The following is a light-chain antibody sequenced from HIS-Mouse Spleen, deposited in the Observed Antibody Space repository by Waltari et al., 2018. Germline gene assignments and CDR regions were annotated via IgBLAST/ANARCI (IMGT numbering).Light chain of an antibody. Sequence: QSALTQPASVSGSPGQSITISCTGTSSDVGSYNLVSWYQQHPGKAPKLMVYEGSKRPSGVFNRFFGSKSGNTASLTISGLQAEDEADYYCCSYAGSSTVVFGGGTKLTVL. CDR1: SSDVGSYNL. J-gene: IGLJ2*01. CDR2: EGS. CDR3: CSYAGSSTVV. V-gene: IGLV2-23*01.